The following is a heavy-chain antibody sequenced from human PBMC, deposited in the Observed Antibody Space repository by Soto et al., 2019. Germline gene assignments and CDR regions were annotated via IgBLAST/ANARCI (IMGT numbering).Heavy chain of an antibody. D-gene: IGHD3-3*01. CDR2: MNPNSGNT. Sequence: QVQLVQSGAEVKKPGASVKVSCKASGYTFTSYDINWVRQATGQGLEWMGWMNPNSGNTGYAQKFQGRVTMTRNTSISTAYMELSGLRSEDTAVYYCARGVRWLRFLEWLYYFDYWGQGTLVTVSS. CDR1: GYTFTSYD. V-gene: IGHV1-8*01. CDR3: ARGVRWLRFLEWLYYFDY. J-gene: IGHJ4*02.